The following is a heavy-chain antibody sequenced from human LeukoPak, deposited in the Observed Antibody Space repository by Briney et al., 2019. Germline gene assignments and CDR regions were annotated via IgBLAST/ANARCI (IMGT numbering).Heavy chain of an antibody. CDR1: GGSISSSSYY. CDR3: ARYGVTGTVDY. CDR2: IYYSGST. Sequence: SETLSLTCTVSGGSISSSSYYWGWIRQPPGKGLERIGSIYYSGSTYYNPSLKSRVTISVDTSKNQFSLKLSSVTAADTAVYYCARYGVTGTVDYWGQGTLVTVSS. J-gene: IGHJ4*02. V-gene: IGHV4-39*01. D-gene: IGHD1-20*01.